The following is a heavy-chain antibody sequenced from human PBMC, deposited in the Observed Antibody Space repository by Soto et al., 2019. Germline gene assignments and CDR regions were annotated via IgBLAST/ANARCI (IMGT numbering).Heavy chain of an antibody. Sequence: QVQVVQSGAEVKQPGSSVKVSCKATGGTFSSYAISWVRQAPGQGLEWMGGIIPVFGTADYAQNFQGRVTITADDPPRSVNMSLGSRMSEQTALYSFGTYIGFSFFYSMDVWGQGT. CDR2: IIPVFGTA. J-gene: IGHJ6*02. V-gene: IGHV1-69*12. D-gene: IGHD5-12*01. CDR1: GGTFSSYA. CDR3: GTYIGFSFFYSMDV.